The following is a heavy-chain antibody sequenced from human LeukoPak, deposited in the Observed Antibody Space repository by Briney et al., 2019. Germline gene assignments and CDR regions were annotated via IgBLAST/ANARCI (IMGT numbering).Heavy chain of an antibody. D-gene: IGHD1-20*01. Sequence: SETLSLTXTVSGGSISSSSYYWSWIRQPPGKGLEWIGSIYYSGSTYYNPSLKSRVTISVDTSKNQFSLKLSSVTAADTAVYYCARGNWNDGDYWGQGTLVTVSS. V-gene: IGHV4-39*01. J-gene: IGHJ4*02. CDR3: ARGNWNDGDY. CDR2: IYYSGST. CDR1: GGSISSSSYY.